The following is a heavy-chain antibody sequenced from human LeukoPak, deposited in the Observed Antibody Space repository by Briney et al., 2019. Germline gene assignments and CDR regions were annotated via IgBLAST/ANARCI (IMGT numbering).Heavy chain of an antibody. CDR3: ANTGVAGTVDY. Sequence: GGSLRLSCAASGFTFSSSWMTWVRQAPGKGLEWVASINGDGGEIHYVDSVKGRFTISRDNAKNSLYLQMNSLRAEDTAVYYCANTGVAGTVDYWGQGTLVTVSS. D-gene: IGHD1-14*01. V-gene: IGHV3-7*03. CDR1: GFTFSSSW. CDR2: INGDGGEI. J-gene: IGHJ4*02.